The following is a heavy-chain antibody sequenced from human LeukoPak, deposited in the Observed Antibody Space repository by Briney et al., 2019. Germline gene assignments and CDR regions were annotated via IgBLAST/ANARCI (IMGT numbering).Heavy chain of an antibody. J-gene: IGHJ3*02. CDR3: ARSREFREGNGLDT. V-gene: IGHV4-59*01. Sequence: SETLSLTCTVSGGSISNYFWSWIRQPPGKRLEWIGYVYSSGSTNYSPSLKSRVTVLVDTSKNHVSMKLSSVTAADTAVYYCARSREFREGNGLDTWGQGTMVTVSS. D-gene: IGHD2-8*01. CDR1: GGSISNYF. CDR2: VYSSGST.